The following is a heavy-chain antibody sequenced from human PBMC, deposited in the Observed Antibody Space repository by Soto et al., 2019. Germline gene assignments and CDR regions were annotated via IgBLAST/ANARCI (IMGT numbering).Heavy chain of an antibody. Sequence: ASVKVSGKASGYTFTGYYMHWVRQAPGQGLEWMGWINPNSGGTNYAQKFQGWVTMTRDTSISTAYMELSRLRSDDTAVYYCAREGPQKGYYSFDYWGQGTLVTVSS. D-gene: IGHD1-1*01. CDR3: AREGPQKGYYSFDY. V-gene: IGHV1-2*04. J-gene: IGHJ4*02. CDR1: GYTFTGYY. CDR2: INPNSGGT.